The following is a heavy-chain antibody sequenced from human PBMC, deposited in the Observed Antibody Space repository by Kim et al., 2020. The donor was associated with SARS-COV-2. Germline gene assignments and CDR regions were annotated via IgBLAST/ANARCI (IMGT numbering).Heavy chain of an antibody. D-gene: IGHD3-10*01. CDR2: LSGNAASP. Sequence: GGSLRLSCAASGFSFSDYALSWVRQAPGKGLEWVSALSGNAASPSYADSVKGRFTVSRDNSKNTLYLELNSLRVEDTAVYFCAKPARDDLYGSGTYYPFDSWGQGTLVTVSS. V-gene: IGHV3-23*01. CDR3: AKPARDDLYGSGTYYPFDS. CDR1: GFSFSDYA. J-gene: IGHJ4*02.